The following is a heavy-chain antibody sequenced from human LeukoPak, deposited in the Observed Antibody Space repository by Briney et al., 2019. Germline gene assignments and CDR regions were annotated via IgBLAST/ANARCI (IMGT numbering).Heavy chain of an antibody. J-gene: IGHJ4*02. CDR2: ISSSGSTI. CDR1: GFTFSDYY. V-gene: IGHV3-11*01. CDR3: ARADIVVVPASDY. Sequence: GGSLRLSCAASGFTFSDYYMSWIRQAPGKGLEWVSYISSSGSTIYYAGSVKGRFTISRDNAKNSLYLQMNSLRAEDTAVYYCARADIVVVPASDYWGQGTLVTVSS. D-gene: IGHD2-2*01.